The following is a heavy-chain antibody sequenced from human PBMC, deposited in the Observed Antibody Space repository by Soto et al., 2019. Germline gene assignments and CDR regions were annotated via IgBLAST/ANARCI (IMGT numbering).Heavy chain of an antibody. CDR2: INADYGNT. Sequence: QLQLVQSGTELQKPGASLKVSCKDSGYTFTNYGISWVRQAPGQGLEWMGWINADYGNTNYEQQFQGRVTMTTGTSTNTAYMELRSLRSDDTAVYYCARKSLSNFNWFDPWGHGTLVTVSS. V-gene: IGHV1-18*04. CDR3: ARKSLSNFNWFDP. J-gene: IGHJ5*02. CDR1: GYTFTNYG. D-gene: IGHD4-4*01.